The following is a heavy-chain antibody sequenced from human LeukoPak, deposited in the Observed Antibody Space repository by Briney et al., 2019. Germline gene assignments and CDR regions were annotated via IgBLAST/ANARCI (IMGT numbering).Heavy chain of an antibody. V-gene: IGHV4-59*01. Sequence: SETLSLTCTVSGGSISSYYWSWIRQPPGKGLEWIGYIFYSGSTNYNPSLKSRVTISVDTSKNQFSLKLSSVTAADTAVYYCARVGGPTSDYWGQGTLVTVSS. CDR1: GGSISSYY. CDR3: ARVGGPTSDY. J-gene: IGHJ4*02. D-gene: IGHD4-23*01. CDR2: IFYSGST.